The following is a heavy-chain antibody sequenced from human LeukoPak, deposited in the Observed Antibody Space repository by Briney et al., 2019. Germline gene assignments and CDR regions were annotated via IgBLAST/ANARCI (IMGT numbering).Heavy chain of an antibody. J-gene: IGHJ5*02. D-gene: IGHD3-3*01. Sequence: GGSLRLSCAASGFTFSSCWMHWVRQAPGKGLVWVSRINTDGSSTSYADSVKGRFTISRDNAKNTLYLQMNSLRAEDTAVYYCARGPPSTYYDFWSGYGWFDPWGQGTLVTVSS. CDR1: GFTFSSCW. CDR2: INTDGSST. V-gene: IGHV3-74*01. CDR3: ARGPPSTYYDFWSGYGWFDP.